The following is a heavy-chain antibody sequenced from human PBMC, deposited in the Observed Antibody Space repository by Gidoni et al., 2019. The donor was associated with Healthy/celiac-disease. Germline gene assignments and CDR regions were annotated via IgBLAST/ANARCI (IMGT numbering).Heavy chain of an antibody. CDR2: IYYRGST. CDR1: GGSISSYY. J-gene: IGHJ4*02. CDR3: ARDRVSRVPSSWDYFDY. V-gene: IGHV4-59*01. Sequence: QVQLQESGPGLVKPSETLSLTCTVSGGSISSYYWSWIRQPPGKGLEWIGYIYYRGSTNYNPSLKSRVTISVDTSKNQFSLKLSSVTAADTAVYYCARDRVSRVPSSWDYFDYWGQGTLVTVSS. D-gene: IGHD6-13*01.